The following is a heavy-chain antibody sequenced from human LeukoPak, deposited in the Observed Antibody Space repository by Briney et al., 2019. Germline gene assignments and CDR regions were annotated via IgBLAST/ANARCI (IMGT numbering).Heavy chain of an antibody. CDR1: GFTFDSYS. J-gene: IGHJ4*02. V-gene: IGHV3-48*01. Sequence: GGSLRLSCVVSGFTFDSYSMSWVRQAPGKGLECISYISNSGSPIYYADSVKGRFTISRDKDRSSLYLQMNSLAADDTAVYYCARGLALGLTVTPKAFDYWGQGTLVTVSS. CDR2: ISNSGSPI. D-gene: IGHD4-11*01. CDR3: ARGLALGLTVTPKAFDY.